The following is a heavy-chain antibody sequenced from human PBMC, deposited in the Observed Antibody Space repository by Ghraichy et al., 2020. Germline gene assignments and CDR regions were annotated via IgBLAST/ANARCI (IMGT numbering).Heavy chain of an antibody. J-gene: IGHJ5*02. CDR3: ARHRIDDYGGNSPRPHWFDP. V-gene: IGHV4-39*01. CDR1: GGSISSSSYY. Sequence: SETLSLTCTVSGGSISSSSYYWGWIRQPPGKGLEWIGSIYYSGSTYYNPSLKSRVTISVDTSKNQFSLKLSSVTAADTAVYYCARHRIDDYGGNSPRPHWFDPWGQGTLVTVSS. CDR2: IYYSGST. D-gene: IGHD4-23*01.